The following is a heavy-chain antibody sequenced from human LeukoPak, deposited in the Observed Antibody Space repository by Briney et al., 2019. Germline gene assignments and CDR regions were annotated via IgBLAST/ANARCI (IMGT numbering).Heavy chain of an antibody. CDR3: ARQLSRHIDY. CDR1: GGSISSYY. V-gene: IGHV4-59*04. D-gene: IGHD5-18*01. CDR2: IYYSGST. Sequence: SETLSLTCTVSGGSISSYYWSWIRQPPGKGLEWIGYIYYSGSTYYNPSLKSRVTISVDTSKNQFSLKLSSVTAADTAVYYCARQLSRHIDYWGQGTLVTVSS. J-gene: IGHJ4*02.